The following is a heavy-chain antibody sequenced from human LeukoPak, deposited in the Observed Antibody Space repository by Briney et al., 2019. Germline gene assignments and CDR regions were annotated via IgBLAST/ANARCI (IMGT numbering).Heavy chain of an antibody. CDR2: IYPGDSDT. Sequence: GESLKISCKGSGYSFTTYWIGWVRQMPGKGLEWMGIIYPGDSDTRYSPSFQGHVTISADKSISTAYLQWSSLKASDTAMFYCVRLAPVASTYYFDYWGQGTLVTVSS. CDR1: GYSFTTYW. J-gene: IGHJ4*02. V-gene: IGHV5-51*01. D-gene: IGHD2/OR15-2a*01. CDR3: VRLAPVASTYYFDY.